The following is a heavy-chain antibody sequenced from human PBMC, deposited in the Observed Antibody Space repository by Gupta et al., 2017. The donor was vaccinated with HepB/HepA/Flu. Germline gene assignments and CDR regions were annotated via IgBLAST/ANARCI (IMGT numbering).Heavy chain of an antibody. Sequence: QVQLVESGGGVVQPGRSLRLSCAASGFTFSNYGMHWVRQAPGKGLEWVAVISYDGSDEYYADSVKGRFTISRDNSKNTLFLQVNSLRAEDTAVYYCAKADYYYGSGYSEYWGQGTLVTASS. D-gene: IGHD3-10*01. V-gene: IGHV3-30*18. J-gene: IGHJ4*02. CDR1: GFTFSNYG. CDR2: ISYDGSDE. CDR3: AKADYYYGSGYSEY.